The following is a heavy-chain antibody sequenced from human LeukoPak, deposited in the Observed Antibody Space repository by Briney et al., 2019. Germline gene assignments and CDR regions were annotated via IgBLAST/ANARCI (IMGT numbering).Heavy chain of an antibody. Sequence: SETLSLTCAVYGGSFSGYFWSWIRQPPGKGLEWIGEINHSGSTNYNPSLKSRVTISVDTSKNQFSLKLSSVTAADTAVYSCARGLTTVTTFNWFDPWGQGTLVTVSS. CDR2: INHSGST. D-gene: IGHD4-17*01. CDR3: ARGLTTVTTFNWFDP. CDR1: GGSFSGYF. J-gene: IGHJ5*02. V-gene: IGHV4-34*01.